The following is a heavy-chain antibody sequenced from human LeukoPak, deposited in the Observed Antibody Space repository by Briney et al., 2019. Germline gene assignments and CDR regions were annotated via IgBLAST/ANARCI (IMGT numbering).Heavy chain of an antibody. CDR3: ARGLVFYGSGSYYNCLDY. CDR2: INHSGST. D-gene: IGHD3-10*01. CDR1: GGSFSGYY. V-gene: IGHV4-34*01. Sequence: SETLSLTCAVYGGSFSGYYWSWIRQPPGKGLEWIGEINHSGSTNYNPSLKSRVTISVDTSKNQFSLKLSSVTAADTAVYYCARGLVFYGSGSYYNCLDYWGQGTLVTVSS. J-gene: IGHJ4*02.